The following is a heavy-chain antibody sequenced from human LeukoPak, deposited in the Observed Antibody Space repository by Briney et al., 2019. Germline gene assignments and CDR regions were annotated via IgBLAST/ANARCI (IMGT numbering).Heavy chain of an antibody. Sequence: ASVKASCKASGYTFTGHSMYWVRQAPGQRLEWMGWINPSSGDTKSIQKFQGKVTMTRDTSIGTAYMELSNLRSDDTAVYYCARERAADYWGQGTLVTVSS. CDR2: INPSSGDT. CDR1: GYTFTGHS. J-gene: IGHJ4*02. D-gene: IGHD6-25*01. V-gene: IGHV1-2*02. CDR3: ARERAADY.